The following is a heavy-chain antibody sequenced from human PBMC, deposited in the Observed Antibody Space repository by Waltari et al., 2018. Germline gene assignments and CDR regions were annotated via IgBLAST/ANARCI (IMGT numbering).Heavy chain of an antibody. CDR3: ARGSEGSYCSGGTCYSYYYMDV. CDR1: GGSISNYY. J-gene: IGHJ6*03. V-gene: IGHV4-59*01. CDR2: ISYSGGT. Sequence: QVQLQESGPGLVKPAETLSLTCTVSGGSISNYYCSWIRQPPGKGLEWIGYISYSGGTTDTPSLKSRVTITVDTSKKQFSLKLNFVTAADTAVYYCARGSEGSYCSGGTCYSYYYMDVWGKGTTVTVSS. D-gene: IGHD2-15*01.